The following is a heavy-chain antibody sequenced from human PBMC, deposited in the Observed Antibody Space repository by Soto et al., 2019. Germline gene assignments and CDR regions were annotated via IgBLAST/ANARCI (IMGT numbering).Heavy chain of an antibody. D-gene: IGHD2-2*01. CDR1: GGTFSSYA. V-gene: IGHV1-69*01. J-gene: IGHJ6*02. Sequence: QVQLVQSGAEVKKPGSSVKVSCKASGGTFSSYAFSWVRQAPGQGLEWRGGIIPIFGTANYAQKFQGRVTITADESTSTAYMELSSLRSEDTAVYYCARSKGGCSSTSCYLYYYGMDVWGQGTTVTVSS. CDR3: ARSKGGCSSTSCYLYYYGMDV. CDR2: IIPIFGTA.